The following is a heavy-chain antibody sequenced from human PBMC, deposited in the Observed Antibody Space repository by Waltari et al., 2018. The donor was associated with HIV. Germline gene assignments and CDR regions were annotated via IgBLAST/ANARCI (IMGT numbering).Heavy chain of an antibody. CDR1: GFVFSDFY. V-gene: IGHV3-11*01. Sequence: QVQLVESGGGLVKPGGSLGLSCAASGFVFSDFYMGWFRQAPGKGLDCIAYISGSGTTIYSRDSVTGRFTISRDNAKNSLSLQMNSLRAEDTAVYYCASPGPYCGGDCYLDWGPGTLVTVSS. D-gene: IGHD2-21*02. CDR2: ISGSGTTI. CDR3: ASPGPYCGGDCYLD. J-gene: IGHJ4*02.